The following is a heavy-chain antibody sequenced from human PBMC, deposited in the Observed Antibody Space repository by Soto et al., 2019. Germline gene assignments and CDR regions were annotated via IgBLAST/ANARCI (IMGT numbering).Heavy chain of an antibody. V-gene: IGHV4-4*02. CDR2: IYHSGGT. D-gene: IGHD4-17*01. CDR3: ASWDYGGIYYFDC. J-gene: IGHJ4*02. CDR1: GGSISSGNW. Sequence: QVQLQESCAGLVRPSETLSLTCAVSGGSISSGNWWTWVRQPPGKGLEWIGEIYHSGGTNYNPSLKSRVTISVDKSKNQFSLKLSSVTAADTAVYYCASWDYGGIYYFDCWGQGTLATVSS.